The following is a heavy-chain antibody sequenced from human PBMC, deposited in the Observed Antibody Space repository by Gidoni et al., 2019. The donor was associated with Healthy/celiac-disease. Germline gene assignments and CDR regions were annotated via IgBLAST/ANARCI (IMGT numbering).Heavy chain of an antibody. CDR2: IYYRGST. D-gene: IGHD3-3*01. V-gene: IGHV4-31*03. Sequence: QVQLQESGHGLVNPSQTLSLTCPVSDGSLSRGGYYWCWLRQPPGKGLEWIGYIYYRGSTYYNPSLKSRVTISVDTSKNQFSLKLSSGTAADTAVYYCARDRGELRFLESSRRHDAFDIWGQGTMVTVSS. CDR1: DGSLSRGGYY. J-gene: IGHJ3*02. CDR3: ARDRGELRFLESSRRHDAFDI.